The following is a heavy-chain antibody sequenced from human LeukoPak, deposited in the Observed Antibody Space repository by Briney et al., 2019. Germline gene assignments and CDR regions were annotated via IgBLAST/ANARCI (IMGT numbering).Heavy chain of an antibody. CDR1: GFTVSSNY. J-gene: IGHJ6*02. V-gene: IGHV3-53*01. Sequence: PGGSLRLSCAASGFTVSSNYMSWVRQAPGKGLEWVSVIYSGGSTYYADSVKGRFTISRDNSKNTLYLQMNSLRAEDTAVYYCARDRSGYADYYHYGMDVWGQGTTVTVSS. CDR3: ARDRSGYADYYHYGMDV. D-gene: IGHD1-1*01. CDR2: IYSGGST.